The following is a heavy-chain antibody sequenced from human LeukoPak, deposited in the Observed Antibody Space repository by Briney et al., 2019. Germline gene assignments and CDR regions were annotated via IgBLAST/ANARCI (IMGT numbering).Heavy chain of an antibody. CDR3: ARDSPPNV. J-gene: IGHJ6*04. V-gene: IGHV4-59*01. CDR2: IYYSGFT. Sequence: SETLSLTCTVSGGSISRYYWSWIRQPPGKGLEWIGYIYYSGFTNYNPSLKSRVTISVDMSKNQFSLKLTSVSAADTGVYYCARDSPPNVWGKGITVAVSS. CDR1: GGSISRYY.